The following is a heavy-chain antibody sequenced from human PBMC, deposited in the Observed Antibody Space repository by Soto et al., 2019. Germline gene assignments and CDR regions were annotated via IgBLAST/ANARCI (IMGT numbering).Heavy chain of an antibody. Sequence: GGSLRLSCAASGFTFSSYGMHWVRQAPGKGLEWVAVIWYDGSNKYYADSVKGRFTISRDNSKNTLYLQMNSLRAEDTAVYYCARVGGMSEFRHYYYYMDVWGKGTTVTVSS. D-gene: IGHD2-15*01. V-gene: IGHV3-33*01. CDR1: GFTFSSYG. CDR2: IWYDGSNK. J-gene: IGHJ6*03. CDR3: ARVGGMSEFRHYYYYMDV.